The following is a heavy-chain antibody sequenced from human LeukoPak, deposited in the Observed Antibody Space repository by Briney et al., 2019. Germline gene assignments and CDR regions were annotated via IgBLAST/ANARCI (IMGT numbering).Heavy chain of an antibody. Sequence: NLSQTLSLTCAISGDSVCSNRVAWNWITQAPSMVLESLGRTYYNSKFHNDSAECGQSRITINPDTSTNKSSLHLNSVTPEATALYYCARPKQGVFDSWGQGTLVTVSS. CDR3: ARPKQGVFDS. V-gene: IGHV6-1*01. CDR2: TYYNSKFHN. CDR1: GDSVCSNRVA. D-gene: IGHD2-8*01. J-gene: IGHJ5*01.